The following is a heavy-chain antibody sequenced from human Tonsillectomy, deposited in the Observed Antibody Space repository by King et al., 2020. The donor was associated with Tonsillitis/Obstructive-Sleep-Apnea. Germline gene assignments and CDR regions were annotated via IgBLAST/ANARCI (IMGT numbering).Heavy chain of an antibody. CDR1: GGNFNTYA. Sequence: QLVQSGAEVKKPGSSVKVSCMASGGNFNTYAFNWVRQAPRQGLEWMGGIIPLFRVANYAQKFEGRVTVTADESTSTAYMKLSSLISDDTAVYYCAGALDPKELSPFHMWGQGTLVTVSS. CDR2: IIPLFRVA. D-gene: IGHD1-1*01. J-gene: IGHJ4*03. V-gene: IGHV1-69*12. CDR3: AGALDPKELSPFHM.